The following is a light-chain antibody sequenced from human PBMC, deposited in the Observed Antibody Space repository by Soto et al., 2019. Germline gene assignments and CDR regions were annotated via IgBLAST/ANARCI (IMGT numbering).Light chain of an antibody. CDR3: SSYAGSNLGV. V-gene: IGLV2-8*01. CDR2: EVS. CDR1: NSDVGRYNY. J-gene: IGLJ1*01. Sequence: QSALTQPASVSGSPGQSITISCTGTNSDVGRYNYVSWYQQHPGKAPKLMIYEVSKRPSGVPDRFSGSKSGNTASLTVSGLQAEDEADYYCSSYAGSNLGVFGTGTKVTVL.